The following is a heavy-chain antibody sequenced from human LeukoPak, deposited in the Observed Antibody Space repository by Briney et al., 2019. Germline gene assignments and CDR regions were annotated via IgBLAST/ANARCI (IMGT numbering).Heavy chain of an antibody. CDR1: GFTFSDSW. J-gene: IGHJ4*02. Sequence: PGGSLRLSCAASGFTFSDSWMSWVRQAPGKGLEWVANIKEDGIPKYYADSVKGRFTISRDNAKNSVFLQMDSLRADDTAVYYCARHWAHLDYWGQGTLVTVSS. D-gene: IGHD7-27*01. CDR2: IKEDGIPK. CDR3: ARHWAHLDY. V-gene: IGHV3-7*01.